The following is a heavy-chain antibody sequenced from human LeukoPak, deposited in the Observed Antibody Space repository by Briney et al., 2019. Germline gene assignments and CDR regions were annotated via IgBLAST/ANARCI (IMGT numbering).Heavy chain of an antibody. CDR2: IYYSGST. D-gene: IGHD6-13*01. Sequence: PSETLSLTCTVSGGSISSYYWSWVRQPPGKGLEWIGYIYYSGSTNYNPSLKSRVTISVDTSKNQFSLKLSSVTAADTAVYYCARQSVYSSSWYGGYYFDYWGQGTLVTVSS. J-gene: IGHJ4*02. CDR3: ARQSVYSSSWYGGYYFDY. CDR1: GGSISSYY. V-gene: IGHV4-59*08.